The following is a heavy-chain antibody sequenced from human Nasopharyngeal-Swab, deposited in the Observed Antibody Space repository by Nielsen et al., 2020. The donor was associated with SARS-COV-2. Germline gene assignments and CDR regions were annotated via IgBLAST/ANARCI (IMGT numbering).Heavy chain of an antibody. J-gene: IGHJ6*03. CDR2: IIPIFGTA. CDR3: ARGGWKRYYYYYYMDV. D-gene: IGHD6-19*01. V-gene: IGHV1-69*13. CDR1: GGTYSIYA. Sequence: SVKVSCKASGGTYSIYAISWVRQAPGHGPEWMGGIIPIFGTANYAQKFQGRVTITADESTSTAYMELSSLRSEDTAVYYCARGGWKRYYYYYYMDVWGKGTTVTASS.